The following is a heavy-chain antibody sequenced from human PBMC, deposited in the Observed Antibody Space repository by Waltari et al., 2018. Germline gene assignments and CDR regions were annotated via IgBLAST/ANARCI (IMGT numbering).Heavy chain of an antibody. J-gene: IGHJ5*02. CDR3: ARRHYDFWSGYQFDP. CDR2: IYTSGST. V-gene: IGHV4-4*07. D-gene: IGHD3-3*01. Sequence: QVQLQESGPGLVKPSETLSLTCSVSGGSISSYYWSWIRQPAGKGLEWIGRIYTSGSTNYNPSLKSRVTMSVDTSKNQFSLKLSSVTAADTAVYYCARRHYDFWSGYQFDPWGQGTLVTVSS. CDR1: GGSISSYY.